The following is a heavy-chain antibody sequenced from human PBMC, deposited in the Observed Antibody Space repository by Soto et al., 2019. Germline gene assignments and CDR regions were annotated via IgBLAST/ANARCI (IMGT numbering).Heavy chain of an antibody. CDR3: AREFGCSSTSCYFGWFDP. Sequence: PGGSLRLSCAASGFTVSSNYMSWVRQAPGKGLEWVSVIYSGGSTYYADSVKGRFTISRDNSKNTLYLQMNSLRAEDTAVYYCAREFGCSSTSCYFGWFDPWGQGTLVTVSS. CDR1: GFTVSSNY. V-gene: IGHV3-53*01. CDR2: IYSGGST. J-gene: IGHJ5*02. D-gene: IGHD2-2*01.